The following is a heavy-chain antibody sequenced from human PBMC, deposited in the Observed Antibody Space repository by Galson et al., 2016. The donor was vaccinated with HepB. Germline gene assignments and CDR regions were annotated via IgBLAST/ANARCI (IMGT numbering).Heavy chain of an antibody. D-gene: IGHD3-3*01. CDR2: INTNTGNP. Sequence: SVKVSCKASGYTFTNYAMNWVRQAPGQGLEWMGWINTNTGNPTYAQGFTGRFVFSLDTSVSTAFLQISSLKAEDTAVYYCARDIRITISGVVIIPYHWGQGTLVTVSS. CDR1: GYTFTNYA. CDR3: ARDIRITISGVVIIPYH. J-gene: IGHJ4*02. V-gene: IGHV7-4-1*02.